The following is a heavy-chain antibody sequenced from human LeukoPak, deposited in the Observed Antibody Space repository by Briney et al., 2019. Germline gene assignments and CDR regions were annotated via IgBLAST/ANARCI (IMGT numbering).Heavy chain of an antibody. J-gene: IGHJ3*02. CDR3: ARAQITMIVVVITTERAFDI. CDR1: GGSISSSNW. V-gene: IGHV4-4*02. Sequence: PSGTLSLTCAVSGGSISSSNWWSWVRQPPGKGLEWIGEIYHSGSTNYNPSLKSRVTISVDTSKNQFSLKLSSVTAADTAVYYCARAQITMIVVVITTERAFDIWGQGTMVTVSS. CDR2: IYHSGST. D-gene: IGHD3-22*01.